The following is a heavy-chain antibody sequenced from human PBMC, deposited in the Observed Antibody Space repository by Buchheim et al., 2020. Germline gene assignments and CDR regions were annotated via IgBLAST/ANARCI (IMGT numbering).Heavy chain of an antibody. D-gene: IGHD5-24*01. J-gene: IGHJ4*02. CDR1: GGSINSGGHY. V-gene: IGHV4-31*03. CDR2: IYYSGNT. CDR3: GRNKNGYQIDY. Sequence: QVQLQESGPGLVKPSQTLSLTCTVSGGSINSGGHYWSWIRQYPGKGLEWIGYIYYSGNTYYNSSLKSRVTISVDTSKNQFFLRLSSVTAADTAVYYCGRNKNGYQIDYWGQGTL.